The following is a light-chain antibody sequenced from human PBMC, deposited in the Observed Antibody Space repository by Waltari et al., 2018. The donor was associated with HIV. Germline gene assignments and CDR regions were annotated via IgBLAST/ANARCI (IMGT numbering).Light chain of an antibody. V-gene: IGLV2-8*01. CDR3: SSYAGSDNPYV. CDR1: SRDLINYNY. J-gene: IGLJ1*01. Sequence: QSALTHPSSASGSPGQSVTISCTGTSRDLINYNYVSWYQQYPGKAPKLIIFEVTKRPSGVPDRFSGSKSGDTASLTVSGLQAEDEADYYCSSYAGSDNPYVFGSGTKVTVL. CDR2: EVT.